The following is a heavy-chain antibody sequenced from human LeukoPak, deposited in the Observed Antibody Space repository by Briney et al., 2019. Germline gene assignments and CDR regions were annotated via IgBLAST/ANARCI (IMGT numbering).Heavy chain of an antibody. D-gene: IGHD3-3*01. CDR2: INWNGGST. CDR3: AKDHYWSIDY. J-gene: IGHJ4*02. CDR1: GFTFDDYG. Sequence: PGGSLRLSCAASGFTFDDYGMSWVRQAPGKGLEWVSGINWNGGSTGYADSVKGRFTISRDNAKNTLYLQMNSLRAEDTGVYYCAKDHYWSIDYWGRGTLVTVSS. V-gene: IGHV3-20*04.